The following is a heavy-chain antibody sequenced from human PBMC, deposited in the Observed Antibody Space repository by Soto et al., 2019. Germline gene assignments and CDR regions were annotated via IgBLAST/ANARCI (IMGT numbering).Heavy chain of an antibody. Sequence: QVQLVESGGGVVQPGRSLRLSCAASGFIFSSYAMHWVRQAPGKGLEWVAVMSYDGKHKYYAASVKGRFTISRDNTKNTLDLQMNSLRADDTAVYYCAKGGDQLWFGEQDFWGQGTLVTVSS. J-gene: IGHJ4*02. CDR2: MSYDGKHK. CDR1: GFIFSSYA. D-gene: IGHD3-10*01. CDR3: AKGGDQLWFGEQDF. V-gene: IGHV3-30*18.